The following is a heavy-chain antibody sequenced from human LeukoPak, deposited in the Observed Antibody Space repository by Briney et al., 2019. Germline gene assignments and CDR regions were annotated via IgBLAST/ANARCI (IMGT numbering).Heavy chain of an antibody. CDR2: ISDSGART. CDR3: AKGEWLDDY. V-gene: IGHV3-23*01. CDR1: GFTFSTHD. Sequence: PGGSLRLSCAASGFTFSTHDMSWVRQGPGKGLEWVSVISDSGARTDYADSVKGRFIISRDNSKNTVYLQMNSLRVEDTAAYYCAKGEWLDDYWGQGTLVTVSS. D-gene: IGHD6-19*01. J-gene: IGHJ4*02.